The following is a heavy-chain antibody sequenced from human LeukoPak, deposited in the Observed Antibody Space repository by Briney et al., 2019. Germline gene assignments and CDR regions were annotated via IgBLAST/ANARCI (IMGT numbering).Heavy chain of an antibody. D-gene: IGHD1-26*01. CDR1: GFTFSSYS. J-gene: IGHJ4*02. CDR2: ISSSSYI. V-gene: IGHV3-21*01. CDR3: ARELLPRELLFTFDY. Sequence: GGSLRLSCAASGFTFSSYSMNWVRQAPGKGLEWVSSISSSSYIYYADSVKGRFTISRDNAKNSLYLQMNSLRAEDTAVYYCARELLPRELLFTFDYWGQGTLVTVSS.